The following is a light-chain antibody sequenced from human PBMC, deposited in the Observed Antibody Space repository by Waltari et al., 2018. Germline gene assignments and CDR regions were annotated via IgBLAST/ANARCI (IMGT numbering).Light chain of an antibody. J-gene: IGLJ3*02. CDR3: CSYAGIWV. V-gene: IGLV2-23*01. CDR1: SRDVGGYNL. Sequence: QYALTQPASVSGSPGQSIHIPCTGTSRDVGGYNLVSWYQQHPGKAPKRMIYEGSKRPSGVSNRFSGSKSGNTASLTISGLQAEDEADYYCCSYAGIWVFGGGTKLTVL. CDR2: EGS.